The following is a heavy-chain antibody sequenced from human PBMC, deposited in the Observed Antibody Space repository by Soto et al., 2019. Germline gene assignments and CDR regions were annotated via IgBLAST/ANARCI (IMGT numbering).Heavy chain of an antibody. Sequence: GGSLRLSCAASGFTFSSYSMNWVRQAPGKGLEWVSSISSSSSYIYYADSVKGRLTISRDNAKNSLYLQMNSLRAEDTAVYYCASTYGDYGPPWFDPWGQRTLVTVSS. V-gene: IGHV3-21*01. D-gene: IGHD4-17*01. CDR3: ASTYGDYGPPWFDP. J-gene: IGHJ5*02. CDR1: GFTFSSYS. CDR2: ISSSSSYI.